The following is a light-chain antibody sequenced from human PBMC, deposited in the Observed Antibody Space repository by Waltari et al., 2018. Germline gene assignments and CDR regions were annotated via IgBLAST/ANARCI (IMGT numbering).Light chain of an antibody. CDR3: QAWGTGTKRM. CDR1: SGHTNYA. J-gene: IGLJ3*02. CDR2: LNSDGTP. V-gene: IGLV4-69*01. Sequence: QVVLTQSPSASASLGASVKLTCTLSSGHTNYAIAWHPQQPEKGPRSLMLLNSDGTPKKGDGIPGRFSGSSSGAERYLTITSLRSEDEADYYCQAWGTGTKRMFGGGTKLTVL.